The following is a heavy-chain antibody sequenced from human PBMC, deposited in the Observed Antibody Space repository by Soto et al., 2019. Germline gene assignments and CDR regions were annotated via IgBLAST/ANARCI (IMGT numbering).Heavy chain of an antibody. D-gene: IGHD3-16*01. J-gene: IGHJ4*02. CDR1: GYTFTSHG. Sequence: QVQLVQSGADVKKPWASGKVSCKASGYTFTSHGISWVRQAPGQGLEWMGWVSGYNGNKNYAQKFQGRVTMTTDTPTTRLYMELRSLTSDDTAVYYCSRDLGAKVYFWGQGTLVTVSS. CDR2: VSGYNGNK. V-gene: IGHV1-18*01. CDR3: SRDLGAKVYF.